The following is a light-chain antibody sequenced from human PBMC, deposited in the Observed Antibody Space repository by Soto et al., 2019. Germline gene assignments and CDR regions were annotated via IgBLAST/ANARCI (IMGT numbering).Light chain of an antibody. J-gene: IGKJ4*01. CDR3: MQRIEFPLT. Sequence: DTVMTQSPDSLAVSLGERATINCKSSQSVLYSSNNKNYLAWYQQKPGQPPKLLIYWASTRESGVPDRFSGSGSGTDFTLTISRVEAEDVGVYYCMQRIEFPLTFGGGTKVDIK. CDR2: WAS. CDR1: QSVLYSSNNKNY. V-gene: IGKV4-1*01.